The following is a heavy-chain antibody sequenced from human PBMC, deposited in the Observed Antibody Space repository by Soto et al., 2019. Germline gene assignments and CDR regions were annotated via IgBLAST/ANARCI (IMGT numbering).Heavy chain of an antibody. CDR3: ASSTYYDSSGYAH. Sequence: PSETLSLTCTVSGGSISSSSYYWGWIRQPPGKGLEWIGNIYYSGSTYYNPSLKSRVTISVDRSKNQFSLKLSSVTAADTAVYYCASSTYYDSSGYAHWGQGTLVTVSS. J-gene: IGHJ4*02. CDR1: GGSISSSSYY. CDR2: IYYSGST. D-gene: IGHD3-22*01. V-gene: IGHV4-39*07.